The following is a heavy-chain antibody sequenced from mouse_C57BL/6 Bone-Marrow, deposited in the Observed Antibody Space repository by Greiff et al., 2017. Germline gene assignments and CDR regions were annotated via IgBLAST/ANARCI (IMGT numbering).Heavy chain of an antibody. V-gene: IGHV3-6*01. CDR1: GYSITSGYY. CDR2: ISYDGSN. J-gene: IGHJ3*01. D-gene: IGHD1-1*01. Sequence: EVQLVESGPGLVKPSQSLSLTCSVTGYSITSGYYWNWIRQFPGNKLEWMGYISYDGSNNYNPSLKNRISITRDTSKNQFFLKLNSVTTEDTATYYCARRGYYGSSPWFAYWGQGTLVTVSA. CDR3: ARRGYYGSSPWFAY.